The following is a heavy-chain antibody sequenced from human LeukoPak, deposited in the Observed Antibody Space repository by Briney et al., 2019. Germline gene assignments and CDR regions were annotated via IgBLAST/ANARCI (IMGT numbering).Heavy chain of an antibody. J-gene: IGHJ4*02. CDR2: ISSSSSYI. D-gene: IGHD2-21*02. Sequence: GGSLRLSCGASGFTFSNYAMSWVRQAPGKGLEWVSSISSSSSYIYYADSVKGRFTISRDNAKNSLYLQMNSLRAEDTAVYYCVGDIVVVTATDYWGQGTLVTVSS. V-gene: IGHV3-21*01. CDR3: VGDIVVVTATDY. CDR1: GFTFSNYA.